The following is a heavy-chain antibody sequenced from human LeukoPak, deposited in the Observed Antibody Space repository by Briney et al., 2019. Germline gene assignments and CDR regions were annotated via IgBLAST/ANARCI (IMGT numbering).Heavy chain of an antibody. CDR2: ISYDGSNK. CDR3: AKARGATYGTYYFDY. CDR1: GFTFSSYA. V-gene: IGHV3-30*07. D-gene: IGHD4/OR15-4a*01. Sequence: GRSLRLSCAASGFTFSSYAMHWVRQAPGKGLEWVAVISYDGSNKYYADSVKGRFTISRDNSKNTLYLQMNRLRAEDTAVYYCAKARGATYGTYYFDYWGQGTLVTVSS. J-gene: IGHJ4*02.